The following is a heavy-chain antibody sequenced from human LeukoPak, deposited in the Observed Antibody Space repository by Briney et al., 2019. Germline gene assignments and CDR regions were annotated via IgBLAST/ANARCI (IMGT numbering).Heavy chain of an antibody. CDR1: GFTFDDYA. CDR2: ISWNSGSI. J-gene: IGHJ4*02. V-gene: IGHV3-9*01. D-gene: IGHD2-2*01. Sequence: GRSLRLSCAASGFTFDDYAMHWVRQAPGKGLEWVSGISWNSGSIGYADSVKGRFTISRDNAKNSLYLQMNSLRAEDTALYYCAKLGREYQLLSYFDYWGQGTLVTVSS. CDR3: AKLGREYQLLSYFDY.